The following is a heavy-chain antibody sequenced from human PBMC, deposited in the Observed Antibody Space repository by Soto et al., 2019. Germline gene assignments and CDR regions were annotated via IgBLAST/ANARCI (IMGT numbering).Heavy chain of an antibody. V-gene: IGHV3-7*01. D-gene: IGHD3-16*02. Sequence: GGSLRLSCAASGFTFSSYWMSWVRQAPGKGLEWVANIKQDGSEKYYVDSVKGRFTISRDNAKNSLYLQMNSLRAEDTAVYYCARDSGTLSGIMITFGGVIVPTFDYWGQGTLVTVSS. CDR1: GFTFSSYW. CDR3: ARDSGTLSGIMITFGGVIVPTFDY. J-gene: IGHJ4*02. CDR2: IKQDGSEK.